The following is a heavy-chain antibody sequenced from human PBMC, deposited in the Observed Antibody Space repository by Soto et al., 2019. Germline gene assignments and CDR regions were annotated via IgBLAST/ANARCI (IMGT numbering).Heavy chain of an antibody. Sequence: ASVKVSCKASGYTFISYGLSWVRQAPGQGLEWMGWISAFNAYTNYAQKFQGRVTMTTDTSTSTVYMELRSLRSDDTAVYYCARDFGYSSGWYKDWFDPWG. D-gene: IGHD6-19*01. V-gene: IGHV1-18*01. J-gene: IGHJ5*02. CDR2: ISAFNAYT. CDR1: GYTFISYG. CDR3: ARDFGYSSGWYKDWFDP.